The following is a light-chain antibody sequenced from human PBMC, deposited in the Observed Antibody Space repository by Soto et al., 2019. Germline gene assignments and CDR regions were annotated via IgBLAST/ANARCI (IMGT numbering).Light chain of an antibody. V-gene: IGKV1-39*01. Sequence: DIQMTQSPSSLSASVGDRVTITCRASQSISSYLNWYQQKPGKAPKVLIYAASSLQSGVPSRFSGSGSGTDFTLTISSLQPEDFATYYCQQSYSTPQFTFGPGTKVDIK. J-gene: IGKJ3*01. CDR2: AAS. CDR3: QQSYSTPQFT. CDR1: QSISSY.